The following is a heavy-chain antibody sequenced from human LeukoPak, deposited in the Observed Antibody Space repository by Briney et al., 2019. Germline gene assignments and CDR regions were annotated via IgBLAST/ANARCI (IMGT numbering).Heavy chain of an antibody. D-gene: IGHD3-10*01. CDR1: GGTFSSYA. J-gene: IGHJ4*02. CDR3: ARNHYYASGNLAI. CDR2: IIPILGIA. Sequence: ASVKVSCKASGGTFSSYAISWVRQAPGQGLEWMGRIIPILGIANYAQKFQGRVTITADKSTSTAYMELSSLRDEDTAVYYCARNHYYASGNLAIWGQGTLVTVSS. V-gene: IGHV1-69*04.